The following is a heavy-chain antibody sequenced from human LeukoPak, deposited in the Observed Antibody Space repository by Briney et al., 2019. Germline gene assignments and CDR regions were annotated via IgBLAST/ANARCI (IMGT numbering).Heavy chain of an antibody. CDR3: ATSGSYFNWFDP. D-gene: IGHD1-26*01. CDR2: IIPIFGTA. J-gene: IGHJ5*02. CDR1: GGTFSSYA. Sequence: APVKVSCKASGGTFSSYAISWARQAPGQGLEWMGGIIPIFGTANYAQKFQGRVTITADESTSTAYMELSSLRSEDTAVYYCATSGSYFNWFDPWGQGTLVTVSS. V-gene: IGHV1-69*01.